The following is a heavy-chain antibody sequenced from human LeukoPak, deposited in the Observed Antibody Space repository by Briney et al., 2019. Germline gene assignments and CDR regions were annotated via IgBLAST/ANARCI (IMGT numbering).Heavy chain of an antibody. D-gene: IGHD6-19*01. Sequence: PSETLSLTCTVSGGSISSSSYYWGWIRQPPGKGLEWIGSIYYSGSTYYNPSLKSRVTISVDTSKNQFSLKLSSVTAADTAVYYCARVSEQRLSPDYFDYWGQGTLVTVSS. V-gene: IGHV4-39*07. CDR3: ARVSEQRLSPDYFDY. CDR2: IYYSGST. J-gene: IGHJ4*02. CDR1: GGSISSSSYY.